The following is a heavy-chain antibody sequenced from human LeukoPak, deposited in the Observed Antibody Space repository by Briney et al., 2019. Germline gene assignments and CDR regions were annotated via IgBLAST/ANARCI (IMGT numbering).Heavy chain of an antibody. CDR3: AREIAAAGPFDY. Sequence: PGGSLRLSCAASGFTFDDYAMHWVRQAPGKGLEWVSGISWNSGNIGYGDSVKGRFTISRDNAKNSLYLQMNSLRAEDTAVYYCAREIAAAGPFDYWGQGTLVTVSS. D-gene: IGHD6-13*01. J-gene: IGHJ4*02. CDR1: GFTFDDYA. V-gene: IGHV3-9*01. CDR2: ISWNSGNI.